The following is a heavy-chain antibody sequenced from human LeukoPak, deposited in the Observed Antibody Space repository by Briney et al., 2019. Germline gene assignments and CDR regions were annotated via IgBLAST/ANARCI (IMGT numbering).Heavy chain of an antibody. J-gene: IGHJ4*02. CDR3: ARRRGWLNFFDY. Sequence: SETLSLTCTVSGGSISSSRYYWGWIRQPPGKGLEWIGSLYYTGSIYYNPSLQSRVTISVDTSQNQFSLRLSSVTAADTAVYYCARRRGWLNFFDYWGQGTLVTVSS. V-gene: IGHV4-39*01. D-gene: IGHD6-19*01. CDR1: GGSISSSRYY. CDR2: LYYTGSI.